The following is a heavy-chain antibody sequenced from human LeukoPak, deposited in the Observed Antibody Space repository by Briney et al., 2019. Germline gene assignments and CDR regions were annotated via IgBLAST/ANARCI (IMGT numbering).Heavy chain of an antibody. Sequence: PGGSLRLSCAASGFTFSSYWMHWVRQAPGKGLEWVSSISSSSSYIYYADSAKGRFTISRDKAKNSLYLHMNSLRPEDTAFYHCARHRCSSTTCSFDSWGQGSLVTVSS. CDR1: GFTFSSYW. J-gene: IGHJ4*02. CDR2: ISSSSSYI. D-gene: IGHD2-2*01. CDR3: ARHRCSSTTCSFDS. V-gene: IGHV3-21*04.